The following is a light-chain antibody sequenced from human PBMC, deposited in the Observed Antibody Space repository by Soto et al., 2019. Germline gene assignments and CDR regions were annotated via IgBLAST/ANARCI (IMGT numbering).Light chain of an antibody. Sequence: QSVLTQPASVSGSPGQSITISCTGTNSDVGGYNYVSWYQQHPGKAPKLMMYEVNNRPSAVSNRFSGSRSGNTASLTISGLQAEDEADYYCSSYTSSTTYVFGT. CDR2: EVN. V-gene: IGLV2-14*01. CDR1: NSDVGGYNY. J-gene: IGLJ1*01. CDR3: SSYTSSTTYV.